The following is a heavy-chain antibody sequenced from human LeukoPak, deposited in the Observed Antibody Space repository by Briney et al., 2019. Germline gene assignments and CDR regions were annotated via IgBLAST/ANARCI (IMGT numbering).Heavy chain of an antibody. Sequence: GGSLRLSCVASGFTFSDYWMSWVRQAPGKGLEYVSGIGPDGGTTYYANSAKGRFTISRDNSKYMLYLQMGSLTADDMAVYYCARGAQLTDYWGQGALVTVSS. V-gene: IGHV3-64*01. D-gene: IGHD6-13*01. J-gene: IGHJ4*02. CDR3: ARGAQLTDY. CDR1: GFTFSDYW. CDR2: IGPDGGTT.